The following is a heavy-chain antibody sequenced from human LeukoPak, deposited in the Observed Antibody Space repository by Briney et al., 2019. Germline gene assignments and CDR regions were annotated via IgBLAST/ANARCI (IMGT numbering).Heavy chain of an antibody. Sequence: GGSLRLSCVASGFTFSDHYMDWVRQAPGTGLEWIGRSRDKANSYTTEYAASVKGRFTISRDDSKNSVYMQMNSLKTEDTATYYCTKGVRSGGVYWFDPWGQGTLVTVPS. V-gene: IGHV3-72*01. CDR3: TKGVRSGGVYWFDP. D-gene: IGHD3-16*01. J-gene: IGHJ5*02. CDR2: SRDKANSYTT. CDR1: GFTFSDHY.